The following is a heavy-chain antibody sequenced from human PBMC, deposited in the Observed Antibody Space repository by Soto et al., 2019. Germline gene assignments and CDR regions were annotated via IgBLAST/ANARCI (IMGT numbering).Heavy chain of an antibody. J-gene: IGHJ4*02. CDR2: IYHSGST. D-gene: IGHD2-15*01. Sequence: QLQLQESGSGLVMPSQTLSLSCAVCGGSISSGGYSWSWIRQPPGKGLEWIGYIYHSGSTYYNPSLKSRVTILVDRSKNQFSLKLSSVTAADTAVYYCARGEVVALGYWGQGTVVTVSS. V-gene: IGHV4-30-2*01. CDR1: GGSISSGGYS. CDR3: ARGEVVALGY.